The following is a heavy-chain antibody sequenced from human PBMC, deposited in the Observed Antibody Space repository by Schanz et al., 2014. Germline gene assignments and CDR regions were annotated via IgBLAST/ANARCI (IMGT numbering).Heavy chain of an antibody. Sequence: QVQLVQSGSEVKKPGDSVKVSCGTSGYSFTKYGINWVRQAPGQGPELMGWINAHTGNTQYAQKFQGRVNMTRDTVTTTVHLEQTRLRTDDTAIYYCARVHIATYHYNSPGAFDIWGQGTRVTVSS. CDR3: ARVHIATYHYNSPGAFDI. J-gene: IGHJ3*02. CDR1: GYSFTKYG. CDR2: INAHTGNT. D-gene: IGHD3-10*01. V-gene: IGHV1-18*01.